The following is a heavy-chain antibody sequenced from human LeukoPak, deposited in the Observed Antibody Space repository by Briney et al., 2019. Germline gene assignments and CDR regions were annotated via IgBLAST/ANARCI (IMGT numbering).Heavy chain of an antibody. Sequence: GGSLRLSCAASGFTFSSYGMHWVRQAPGKGLEWVAVISYDGSNKYYADSVKGRFTISRDNSKNTLYLQMNSLRAEDTAVYYCASGYSYGPADYWGQGTLVTVSS. CDR3: ASGYSYGPADY. CDR2: ISYDGSNK. CDR1: GFTFSSYG. V-gene: IGHV3-30*03. J-gene: IGHJ4*02. D-gene: IGHD5-18*01.